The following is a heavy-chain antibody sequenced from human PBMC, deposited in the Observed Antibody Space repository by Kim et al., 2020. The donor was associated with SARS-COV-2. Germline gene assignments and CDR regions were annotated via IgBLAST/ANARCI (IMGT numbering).Heavy chain of an antibody. Sequence: GGSLRLSCAASGFTFPHFDVHWVRHAPGKGLEWVSGINHSGGDTYYTDSVKGRFTISRDHSQNMVYLQMSSLGAEDTAMYYCAKAQTITMIIVAPAFEIWGQGTMVTVSS. CDR1: GFTFPHFD. V-gene: IGHV3-23*01. J-gene: IGHJ3*02. CDR3: AKAQTITMIIVAPAFEI. D-gene: IGHD3-22*01. CDR2: INHSGGDT.